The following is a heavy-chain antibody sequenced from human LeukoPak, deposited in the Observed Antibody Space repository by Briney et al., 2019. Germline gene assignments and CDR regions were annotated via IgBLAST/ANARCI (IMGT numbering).Heavy chain of an antibody. D-gene: IGHD2-2*01. Sequence: ASVKVSCKASGYTFTSYGISWVRQAPGQGLEWMGWISAYNGNTNYAQKLQGRVTMTTDTSTSTAYMELRSLRSEDTAVYYCATIDIVVVPAAMDAFDIWGQGTMVTVSS. CDR3: ATIDIVVVPAAMDAFDI. V-gene: IGHV1-18*01. CDR2: ISAYNGNT. CDR1: GYTFTSYG. J-gene: IGHJ3*02.